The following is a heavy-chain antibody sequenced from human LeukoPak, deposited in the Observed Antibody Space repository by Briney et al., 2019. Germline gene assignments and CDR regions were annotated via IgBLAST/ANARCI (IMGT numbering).Heavy chain of an antibody. V-gene: IGHV3-7*01. J-gene: IGHJ5*02. CDR1: GFTLSNYC. Sequence: QAGGSLRLSCAGSGFTLSNYCMNWVRQAPGKGLEWVANIKQDGSEKYYVGSVKGRFTISRDNAKNSLYLQMNSLRAEDTAVYYCARVHDFWSWDPWGQGTLVTVSS. D-gene: IGHD3-3*01. CDR2: IKQDGSEK. CDR3: ARVHDFWSWDP.